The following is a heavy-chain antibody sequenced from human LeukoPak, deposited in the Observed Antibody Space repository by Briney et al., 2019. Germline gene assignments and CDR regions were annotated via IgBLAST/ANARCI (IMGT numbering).Heavy chain of an antibody. CDR3: ARDDGSTWFFHH. D-gene: IGHD6-13*01. CDR2: ISTSGSPI. Sequence: PGGSLRLSCAASGFTFSSYEMHWVRQAPGKGLEWVSYISTSGSPIYYADSVKGRFTISRDNAKNSLYLQMNSLRAEDTAVYYCARDDGSTWFFHHWGQGPLVTVSS. J-gene: IGHJ4*02. V-gene: IGHV3-48*03. CDR1: GFTFSSYE.